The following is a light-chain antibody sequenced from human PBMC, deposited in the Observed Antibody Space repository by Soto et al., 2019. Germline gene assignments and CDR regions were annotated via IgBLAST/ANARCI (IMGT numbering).Light chain of an antibody. J-gene: IGKJ1*01. CDR2: ATS. CDR3: HQFGYSPRT. Sequence: EIVLTQSPGTLSLSPVETATLSCRASQTVNSDYLAWFQQRPGQAPRLLIFATSRRATDIPDRFSGSGSGTDFTLAIRRLEPEDFAVYYCHQFGYSPRTCGQGTKGDIK. V-gene: IGKV3-20*01. CDR1: QTVNSDY.